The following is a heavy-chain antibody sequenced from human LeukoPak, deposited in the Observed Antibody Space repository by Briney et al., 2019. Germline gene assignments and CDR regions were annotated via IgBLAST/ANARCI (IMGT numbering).Heavy chain of an antibody. CDR1: GGSISSSSYY. D-gene: IGHD3-22*01. CDR3: ARVTTPRDYYDSSGYYSYYFDY. Sequence: SETLSLTCTVSGGSISSSSYYWGWIRQPPGKGLEWIGSIYYSGSTHYNPSLKSRVTISVDTSKNQFSLKLSSVTAADTAVYYCARVTTPRDYYDSSGYYSYYFDYWGQGTLVTVSS. V-gene: IGHV4-39*07. CDR2: IYYSGST. J-gene: IGHJ4*02.